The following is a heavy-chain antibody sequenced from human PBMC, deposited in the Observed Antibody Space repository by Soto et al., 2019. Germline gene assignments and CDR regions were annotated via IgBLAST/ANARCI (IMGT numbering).Heavy chain of an antibody. D-gene: IGHD6-19*01. CDR1: GYIFTGYY. Sequence: VSCNASGYIFTGYYIHWVRQAPGQGLEWMGWINPNSGDTNYTQKFQGWVTMTRDTSISTAYMELSRLRSDDTAVYYCATSRISIAVAGETEYYFDYWGQGTPVTVSS. CDR3: ATSRISIAVAGETEYYFDY. J-gene: IGHJ4*02. V-gene: IGHV1-2*04. CDR2: INPNSGDT.